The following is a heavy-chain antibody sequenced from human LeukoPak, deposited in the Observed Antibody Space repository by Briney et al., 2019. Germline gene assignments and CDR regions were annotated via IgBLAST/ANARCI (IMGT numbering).Heavy chain of an antibody. CDR3: ARDRIVGATPAFRSFWFDP. CDR1: GFTFSSYA. V-gene: IGHV3-30*04. Sequence: GGSLRLSCAASGFTFSSYAMHWVRQAPGKGLEWVAVISYDGSNKCYADSVKGRFTISRDNSKNTLYLQMNSLRAEDTAVYYCARDRIVGATPAFRSFWFDPWGQGTLVTVSS. D-gene: IGHD1-26*01. CDR2: ISYDGSNK. J-gene: IGHJ5*02.